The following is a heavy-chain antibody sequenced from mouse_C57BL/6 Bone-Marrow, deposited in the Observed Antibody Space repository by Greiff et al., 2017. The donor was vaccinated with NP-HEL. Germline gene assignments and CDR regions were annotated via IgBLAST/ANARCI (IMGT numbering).Heavy chain of an antibody. Sequence: QVQLKESGPGLVQPSQSLSITCTVSGFSLTSYGVHWVRQSPGKGLEWLGVIWSGGSTDYNAAFISRLSISKDNSKSQVFFKMNSLQADDTAIYYCDRDYGSSYGGFAYWGQGTLVTVSA. CDR1: GFSLTSYG. J-gene: IGHJ3*01. D-gene: IGHD1-1*01. V-gene: IGHV2-2*01. CDR2: IWSGGST. CDR3: DRDYGSSYGGFAY.